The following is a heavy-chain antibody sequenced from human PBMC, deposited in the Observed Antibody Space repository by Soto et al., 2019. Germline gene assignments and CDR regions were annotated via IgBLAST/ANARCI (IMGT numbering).Heavy chain of an antibody. D-gene: IGHD2-2*01. CDR3: AKDEGWAILGSTRCSSFDE. Sequence: VGSLRLSCAASGFTFSSYAMSWVRQAPGKGLEWVSAISGSGGSTYYADSVKGRFTISRDNSKNTPYLQMNSLRAEDTAVYYCAKDEGWAILGSTRCSSFDEWGKGNLVRVYS. J-gene: IGHJ4*02. V-gene: IGHV3-23*01. CDR2: ISGSGGST. CDR1: GFTFSSYA.